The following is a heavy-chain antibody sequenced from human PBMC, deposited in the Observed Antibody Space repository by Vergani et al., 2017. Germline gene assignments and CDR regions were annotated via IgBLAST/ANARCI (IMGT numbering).Heavy chain of an antibody. J-gene: IGHJ5*02. CDR3: AREAKAWYSGGWYVYLDP. Sequence: QVQLVQSGAEVKKPGASVKVSCKASGYTFTSYDINWVRQATGQGLEWMGWMNPNSGNTGYAQKFQGRVTMTRNTSISTGYMELSSLRSEDTAVYYGAREAKAWYSGGWYVYLDPWGQGTLVTVSS. D-gene: IGHD6-19*01. V-gene: IGHV1-8*01. CDR1: GYTFTSYD. CDR2: MNPNSGNT.